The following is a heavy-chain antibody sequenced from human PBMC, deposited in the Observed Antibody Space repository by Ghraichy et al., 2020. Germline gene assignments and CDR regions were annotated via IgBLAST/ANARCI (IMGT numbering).Heavy chain of an antibody. V-gene: IGHV3-30*02. Sequence: GGSLRLSCAASGFTFSSYGMHWVRQAPGKGLEWVAFIRYDGSNKYYADSVKGRFTISRDNSKNTLYLQMNSLRAEDTAVYYCAKDGTPTWDSSGYSFATPGDYWGQGTLVTVSS. D-gene: IGHD3-22*01. CDR2: IRYDGSNK. CDR1: GFTFSSYG. J-gene: IGHJ4*02. CDR3: AKDGTPTWDSSGYSFATPGDY.